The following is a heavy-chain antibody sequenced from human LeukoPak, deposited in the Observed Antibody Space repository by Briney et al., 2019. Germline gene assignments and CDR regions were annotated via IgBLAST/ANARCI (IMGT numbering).Heavy chain of an antibody. D-gene: IGHD1-26*01. CDR2: ISSSGNTI. CDR1: GFPFSSYE. V-gene: IGHV3-48*03. J-gene: IGHJ3*02. CDR3: ARDLRPQRELLLGAFDI. Sequence: GGSLRLSCAASGFPFSSYEMNWVRQAPGKGLEWVSYISSSGNTIYYADSVKGRFTISRDNAKNSLYLQMNSLRAEDTAVYYCARDLRPQRELLLGAFDIWGQGTMVTVSS.